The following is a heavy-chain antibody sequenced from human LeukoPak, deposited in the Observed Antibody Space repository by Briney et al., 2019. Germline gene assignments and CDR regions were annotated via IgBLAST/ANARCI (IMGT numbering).Heavy chain of an antibody. J-gene: IGHJ4*02. D-gene: IGHD5-24*01. Sequence: GGSLRLSCAASGFTFSSYWMHWVRQAPGKGLVWVSRINSDGSTTNYADSVKGRFTISRDNAKNTLYLQMNSLRAEDTAVYFCARRDGYNFYSFDYWGQGTQVTVSS. CDR2: INSDGSTT. CDR1: GFTFSSYW. V-gene: IGHV3-74*01. CDR3: ARRDGYNFYSFDY.